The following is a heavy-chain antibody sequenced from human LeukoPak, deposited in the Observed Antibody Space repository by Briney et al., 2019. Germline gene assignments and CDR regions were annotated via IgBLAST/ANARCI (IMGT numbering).Heavy chain of an antibody. V-gene: IGHV2-70*11. Sequence: TLSLTCTVSGGSISSYYWSWIRQPPGKALEWLARIDWDDDKYYSTSLKTRLTISKDTSKNQVVLTMTNMDPVDTATYYCARVIDYGGTQADYWGQGTLVTVSS. D-gene: IGHD4-23*01. CDR1: GGSISSYY. CDR2: IDWDDDK. CDR3: ARVIDYGGTQADY. J-gene: IGHJ4*02.